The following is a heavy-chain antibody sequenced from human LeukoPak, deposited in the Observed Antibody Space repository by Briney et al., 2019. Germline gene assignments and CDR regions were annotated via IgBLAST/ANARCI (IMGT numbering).Heavy chain of an antibody. D-gene: IGHD3-16*01. CDR3: ARGVGGGIPFAG. Sequence: GASVKVSCKASGGTFSSYAISWVRQAPGQGLEWMGGIIPIFGTANYAQKFQGRVTITADESTSTAYMELSSLRSEDTAVYYCARGVGGGIPFAGWGQGTLATVSS. J-gene: IGHJ4*02. CDR2: IIPIFGTA. V-gene: IGHV1-69*13. CDR1: GGTFSSYA.